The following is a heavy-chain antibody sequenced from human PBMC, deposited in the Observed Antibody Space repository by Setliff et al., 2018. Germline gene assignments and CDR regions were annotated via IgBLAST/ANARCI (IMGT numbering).Heavy chain of an antibody. D-gene: IGHD3-16*01. CDR2: INAGKGNT. V-gene: IGHV1-3*01. Sequence: GASVKVSCKASGYTFTTYAMHWVRQAPGQRLEWMGWINAGKGNTKYSQKFQGRVTITRDTSTSTVYMELSSLRSEDTAVYYCARDDYGFWGQGTLVTVSS. J-gene: IGHJ4*02. CDR1: GYTFTTYA. CDR3: ARDDYGF.